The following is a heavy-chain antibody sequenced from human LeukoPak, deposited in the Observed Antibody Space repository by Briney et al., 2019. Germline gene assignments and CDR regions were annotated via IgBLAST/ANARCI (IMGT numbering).Heavy chain of an antibody. V-gene: IGHV1-69*13. CDR3: GLSENYYYYYMDV. CDR2: IIPIFNIP. Sequence: ASVKVSCKASGGTFRTFAISWVRQAPGQGLEWMGGIIPIFNIPDSAQKLQGRLTITADESTTTAYMELSSLRSDDTAIYYCGLSENYYYYYMDVWGKGTTVTISS. CDR1: GGTFRTFA. J-gene: IGHJ6*03.